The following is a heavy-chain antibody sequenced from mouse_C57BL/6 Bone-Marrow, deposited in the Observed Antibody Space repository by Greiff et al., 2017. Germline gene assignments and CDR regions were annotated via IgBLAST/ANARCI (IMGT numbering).Heavy chain of an antibody. J-gene: IGHJ3*01. CDR3: AGIYYDDAGAY. CDR2: INPYNGGT. Sequence: VQLKQSGPVLVKPGASVKMSCKASGSTFTDYYMNWVKPSHGKSLEWIGVINPYNGGTSYNQQFKGKATLTVDKSSSKAYMELNSLTAEDSAVYYCAGIYYDDAGAYWGQGTLVTGSA. CDR1: GSTFTDYY. V-gene: IGHV1-19*01. D-gene: IGHD2-4*01.